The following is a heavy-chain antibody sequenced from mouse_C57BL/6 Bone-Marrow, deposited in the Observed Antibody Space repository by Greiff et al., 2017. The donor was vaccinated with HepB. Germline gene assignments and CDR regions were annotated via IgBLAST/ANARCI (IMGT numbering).Heavy chain of an antibody. CDR2: IDPSDSYT. D-gene: IGHD1-1*01. Sequence: QVQLQQPGAELVRPGTSVKLSCKASGYTFTSYWMHWVKQSPGQGLEWIGVIDPSDSYTNYNQKFKGKATLTVDTSSSTAYMQLSSLTSEDSAVYYCAREEYYYGSRAMDYWGQGTSVTVSS. CDR1: GYTFTSYW. CDR3: AREEYYYGSRAMDY. J-gene: IGHJ4*01. V-gene: IGHV1-59*01.